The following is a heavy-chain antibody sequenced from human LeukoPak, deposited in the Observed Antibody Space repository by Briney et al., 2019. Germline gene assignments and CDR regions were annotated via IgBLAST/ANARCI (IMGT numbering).Heavy chain of an antibody. CDR3: AKDREIQGSSGPDAY. D-gene: IGHD3-22*01. Sequence: PGGSLRLSCAASGFTFSNYGVHWVRQAPGKGLEWVAFIRFDGSNKYYADSVKGRFTISRDNSKNTLYLQMNSLRAEDTAVYYCAKDREIQGSSGPDAYWGQGTLVTVSS. CDR1: GFTFSNYG. J-gene: IGHJ4*02. V-gene: IGHV3-30*02. CDR2: IRFDGSNK.